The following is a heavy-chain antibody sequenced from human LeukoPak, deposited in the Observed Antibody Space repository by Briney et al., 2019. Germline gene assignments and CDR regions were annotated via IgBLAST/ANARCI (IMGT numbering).Heavy chain of an antibody. Sequence: ASVKVSCKASGYTFTSYDINWVRQATGQGLEWMGWMNPNSGNTGYAQKFQGRVTITRNTSISTAYMELSSLRSEDTAVYYCARDIVATMGYYYYYYMDVWGKGTTVTVYS. J-gene: IGHJ6*03. V-gene: IGHV1-8*03. CDR1: GYTFTSYD. D-gene: IGHD5-12*01. CDR3: ARDIVATMGYYYYYYMDV. CDR2: MNPNSGNT.